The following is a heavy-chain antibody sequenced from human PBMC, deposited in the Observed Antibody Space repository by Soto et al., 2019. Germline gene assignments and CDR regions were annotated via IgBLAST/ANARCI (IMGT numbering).Heavy chain of an antibody. J-gene: IGHJ4*02. Sequence: GGSLRLSCAASGFTFSSYGMHWVRQAPGKGLEWVAVISYDGSNKYYADSVKGRFTISRDNSKNTLYLQMNSLRAEDTAVYYCAKDQRPLRYFDPGISGFDYWGQATLVTVSS. D-gene: IGHD3-9*01. CDR1: GFTFSSYG. V-gene: IGHV3-30*18. CDR3: AKDQRPLRYFDPGISGFDY. CDR2: ISYDGSNK.